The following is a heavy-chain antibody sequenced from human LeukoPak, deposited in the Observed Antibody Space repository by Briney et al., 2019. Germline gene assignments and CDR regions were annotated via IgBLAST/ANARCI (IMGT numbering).Heavy chain of an antibody. CDR1: GLSVITSGVG. D-gene: IGHD6-13*01. J-gene: IGHJ3*02. Sequence: SGPTLVKPRQTLRLTWTCCGLSVITSGVGMGWIRQPPGKALEWLALLYGDVDKRYTPSMKSRLTITKDTSKNPVVLSMTNMYPLDTATYYCAHRLSRNAFDIGGQGTMVTVSS. CDR3: AHRLSRNAFDI. CDR2: LYGDVDK. V-gene: IGHV2-5*02.